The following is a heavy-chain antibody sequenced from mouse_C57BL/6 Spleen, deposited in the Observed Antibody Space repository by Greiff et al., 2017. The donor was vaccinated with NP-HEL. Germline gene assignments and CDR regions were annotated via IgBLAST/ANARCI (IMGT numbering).Heavy chain of an antibody. J-gene: IGHJ2*01. Sequence: VQLQQSGPELVKPGASVKISCKASGYAFSSSWMNWVKQRPGKGLEWIGRIYPGDGDTNYNGKFKGKATLTAAKSSSTAYMQLSSLTSEDSAVYFCARSGYSNYPYYFDYWGQGTTLTVSS. V-gene: IGHV1-82*01. CDR2: IYPGDGDT. CDR1: GYAFSSSW. D-gene: IGHD2-5*01. CDR3: ARSGYSNYPYYFDY.